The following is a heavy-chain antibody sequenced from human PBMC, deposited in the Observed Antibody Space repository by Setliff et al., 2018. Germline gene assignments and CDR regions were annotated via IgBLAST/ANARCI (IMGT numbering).Heavy chain of an antibody. D-gene: IGHD1-1*01. CDR1: GYIFTNYY. V-gene: IGHV1-2*02. CDR3: ARDLGGIWKTYFDY. CDR2: INANTGGT. J-gene: IGHJ4*02. Sequence: ASVKVSCKTSGYIFTNYYIHWVRQAPGQGLEWMGWINANTGGTREVQKFQGRVTMTRDTSIDTAYMEVNRLTYDDTAVYYCARDLGGIWKTYFDYWGQGTLVTGSS.